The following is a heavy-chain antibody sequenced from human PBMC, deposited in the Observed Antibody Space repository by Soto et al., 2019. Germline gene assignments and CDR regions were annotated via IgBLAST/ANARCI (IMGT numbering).Heavy chain of an antibody. CDR3: AKYVYNWNAGFFDY. D-gene: IGHD1-1*01. Sequence: QVQLVESGGGLVQPGRSLRLSCAASGFTFSTYGMHWVRQAPGKGLEWVAVISYDGNNKYYADSVKGRFTISRDNSKNTLYLQMSSLRAEDPDVYYCAKYVYNWNAGFFDYWGQGTLVTVSS. J-gene: IGHJ4*02. CDR2: ISYDGNNK. V-gene: IGHV3-30*18. CDR1: GFTFSTYG.